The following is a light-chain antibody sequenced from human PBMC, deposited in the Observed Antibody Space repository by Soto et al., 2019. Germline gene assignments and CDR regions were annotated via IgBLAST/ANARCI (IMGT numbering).Light chain of an antibody. Sequence: EIVITQSPATLSVSPGERATLSCRASQSINSKLAWHPKKFCQAPRLLLYGASTRATGLPVRFSGSGSGPECTLTISRLQSEDFAVFYWLQYNNWPPWTFGEGTKVDIK. CDR3: LQYNNWPPWT. CDR1: QSINSK. CDR2: GAS. J-gene: IGKJ1*01. V-gene: IGKV3-15*01.